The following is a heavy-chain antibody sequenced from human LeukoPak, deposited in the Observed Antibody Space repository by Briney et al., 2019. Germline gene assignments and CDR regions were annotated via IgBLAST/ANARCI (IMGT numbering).Heavy chain of an antibody. CDR1: GGSFSGYY. V-gene: IGHV4-34*01. CDR3: ARGSHGDYYFDY. CDR2: INHSGST. Sequence: SETLSLTCAVYGGSFSGYYWSWIRQPPGKGLEWIGEINHSGSTNYNPSLESRVTIPVDTSKNQFSLKLSSVTAADTAVYYCARGSHGDYYFDYWGQGTLVTVSS. D-gene: IGHD4-17*01. J-gene: IGHJ4*02.